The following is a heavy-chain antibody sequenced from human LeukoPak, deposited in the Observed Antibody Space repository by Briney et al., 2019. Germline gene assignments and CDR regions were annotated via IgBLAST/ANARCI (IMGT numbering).Heavy chain of an antibody. D-gene: IGHD3-16*02. Sequence: GASVTVSCKVSGYTLTELSMHWVRQAPGKGLEWMGGFDPEDGETIYAQKFQGRVTMTEDTSTDTAYMELSSLRSEDTAVYYCATRQYYDYVWGSYRFDYWGQGTLVTVSS. CDR1: GYTLTELS. J-gene: IGHJ4*02. V-gene: IGHV1-24*01. CDR2: FDPEDGET. CDR3: ATRQYYDYVWGSYRFDY.